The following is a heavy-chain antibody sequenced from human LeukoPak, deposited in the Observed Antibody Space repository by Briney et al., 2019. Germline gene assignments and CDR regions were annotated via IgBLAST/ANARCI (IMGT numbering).Heavy chain of an antibody. CDR3: AASSGWHYYFDY. Sequence: SETLSLTCTVSGGSISSYYWSWIRQPPGKGLEWIGYIYYSGSTNYNPSLKCRVTISVDTSKNQFSLKLSSVTAADTAVYYCAASSGWHYYFDYWGQGTLVTVSS. J-gene: IGHJ4*02. CDR2: IYYSGST. D-gene: IGHD6-19*01. V-gene: IGHV4-59*01. CDR1: GGSISSYY.